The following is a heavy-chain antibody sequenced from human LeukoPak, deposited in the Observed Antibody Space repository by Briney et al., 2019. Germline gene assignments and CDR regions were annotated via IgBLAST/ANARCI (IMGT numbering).Heavy chain of an antibody. CDR3: ARERSMVRGVSWFDP. J-gene: IGHJ5*02. V-gene: IGHV4-39*07. CDR1: GDSIRSSSFY. Sequence: SETLSLTCTVSGDSIRSSSFYWGWIRQPPGKGLAWIGSIYNSGSSYYNPSLKSRVTISVDTSKNQFSLKVSSVTAADTAVYYCARERSMVRGVSWFDPWGQGTLVTVSS. CDR2: IYNSGSS. D-gene: IGHD3-10*01.